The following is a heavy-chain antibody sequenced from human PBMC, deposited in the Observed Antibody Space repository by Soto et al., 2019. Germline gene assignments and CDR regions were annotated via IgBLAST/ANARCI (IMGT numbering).Heavy chain of an antibody. J-gene: IGHJ4*02. V-gene: IGHV1-2*02. CDR3: AREGTYYYGSSGYYYEK. D-gene: IGHD3-22*01. CDR1: GYTFTGYY. Sequence: ASVKVSCKASGYTFTGYYIHWMRQAPGQGLEWMGWIDPSNGDTNYAQKFQDGVTLTRDTSISTAYMELSRLRSDDTAVYYCAREGTYYYGSSGYYYEKWGQVTLVTVSS. CDR2: IDPSNGDT.